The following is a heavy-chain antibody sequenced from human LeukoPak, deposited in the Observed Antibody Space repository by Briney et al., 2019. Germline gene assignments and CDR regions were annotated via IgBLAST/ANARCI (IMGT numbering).Heavy chain of an antibody. CDR3: ARGLLLWFGVNYFDY. Sequence: SETLSLTCTVSGGSISSGDYYWSWIRQPPGKGLEWIGYIYYSGSTYYNPSLKNRVTISVDTSKNQFSLKLSSVTAADTAVYYCARGLLLWFGVNYFDYWGQGTLVTVSS. J-gene: IGHJ4*02. CDR2: IYYSGST. CDR1: GGSISSGDYY. D-gene: IGHD3-10*01. V-gene: IGHV4-30-4*01.